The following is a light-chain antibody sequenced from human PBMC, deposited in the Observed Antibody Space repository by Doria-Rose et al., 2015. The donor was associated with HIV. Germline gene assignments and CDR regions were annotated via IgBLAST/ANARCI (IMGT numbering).Light chain of an antibody. CDR3: QQYGTSRGT. J-gene: IGKJ5*01. CDR1: QRVKSSY. Sequence: LTQSPGTLSLSPGERATLSCRASQRVKSSYLAWYQQKPGQAPRLLIYDASTRATGIPDRFSGSGSGTDFTLTISRLEPEDVAVYYCQQYGTSRGTSGQGTRLEIK. V-gene: IGKV3-20*01. CDR2: DAS.